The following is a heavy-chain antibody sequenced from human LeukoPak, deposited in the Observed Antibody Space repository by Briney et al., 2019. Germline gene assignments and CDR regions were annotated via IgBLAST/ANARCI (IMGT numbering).Heavy chain of an antibody. D-gene: IGHD3-22*01. CDR3: AKDANYYDSSGYLIPFDY. J-gene: IGHJ4*02. CDR1: GFTFSRFA. V-gene: IGHV3-23*01. CDR2: ISGNGHQT. Sequence: GGSRRLSCSASGFTFSRFAMTWVRQPPGRGLEWVSSISGNGHQTYYADSVKGRFSVSRDNSKNILYLQMDSLRADDSALYYCAKDANYYDSSGYLIPFDYWGQGTLVTVSS.